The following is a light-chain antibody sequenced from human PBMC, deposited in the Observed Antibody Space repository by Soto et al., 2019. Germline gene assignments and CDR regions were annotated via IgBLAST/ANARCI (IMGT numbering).Light chain of an antibody. CDR1: QSISNY. CDR2: AAS. J-gene: IGKJ4*01. Sequence: DIQMTQSPSSLSASIGDRVTITCRASQSISNYLNWYQQKPGKAPKLLIYAASILQSGVPSRFSGSGSGTDFILTISSLQPEDFATYYCQQSYSTPTFGGGTKVDIK. V-gene: IGKV1-39*01. CDR3: QQSYSTPT.